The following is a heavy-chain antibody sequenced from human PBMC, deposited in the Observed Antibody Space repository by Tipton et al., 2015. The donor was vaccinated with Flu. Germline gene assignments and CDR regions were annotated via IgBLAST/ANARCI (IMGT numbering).Heavy chain of an antibody. CDR3: ARESPTNTMARGVTLDAFDI. CDR2: IYYSGST. J-gene: IGHJ3*02. D-gene: IGHD3-10*01. CDR1: GDSISGGGYY. Sequence: TLSLTCTVSGDSISGGGYYWSWIRQHPGKGLEWIGNIYYSGSTYYNPSLKSRVTISVDTSKNQFSLKLSSVTAADTAVYYCARESPTNTMARGVTLDAFDIWGQGTMVTVSS. V-gene: IGHV4-31*03.